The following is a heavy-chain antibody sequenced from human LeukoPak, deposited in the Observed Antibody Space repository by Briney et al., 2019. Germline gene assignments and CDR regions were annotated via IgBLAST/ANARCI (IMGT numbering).Heavy chain of an antibody. Sequence: GESLKISCKGSGYSFTTYWIGWVRQMPGKGLEWMGIIYPGDSDTRYSPSFQGQATISADKSISTAYLQWSSLKASDTAMYYRARTPMVRGVISFDYWGQGTLVTVSS. CDR2: IYPGDSDT. D-gene: IGHD3-10*01. V-gene: IGHV5-51*01. CDR1: GYSFTTYW. J-gene: IGHJ4*02. CDR3: ARTPMVRGVISFDY.